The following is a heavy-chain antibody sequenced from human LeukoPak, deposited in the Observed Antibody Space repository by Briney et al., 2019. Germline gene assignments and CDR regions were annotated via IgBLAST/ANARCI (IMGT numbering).Heavy chain of an antibody. J-gene: IGHJ5*02. CDR1: GFTFSSYA. CDR2: ISYDGSNK. Sequence: GGSLRLSCAASGFTFSSYAMHWVHQAPGKELEWVAVISYDGSNKYYADSVKGRFTISRDNSKNTLYLQMNSLRAEDTAVYYCARGGPRMTTVTNGNWFDPWGQGTLVTVSS. V-gene: IGHV3-30-3*01. D-gene: IGHD4-11*01. CDR3: ARGGPRMTTVTNGNWFDP.